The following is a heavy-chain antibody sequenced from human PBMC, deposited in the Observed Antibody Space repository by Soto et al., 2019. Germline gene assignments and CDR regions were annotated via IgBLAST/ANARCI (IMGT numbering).Heavy chain of an antibody. V-gene: IGHV3-21*01. D-gene: IGHD6-19*01. CDR1: GFTFSSYS. CDR3: ARETLVPVAGTFAR. J-gene: IGHJ4*02. CDR2: ISSSSSYI. Sequence: PGGSLRLSCAASGFTFSSYSMNWVRQAPGKGLEWVSSISSSSSYIYYADSVKGRFTISRDNAKNSLYLQMNSLRAEDTAVYYCARETLVPVAGTFARWGQGTLVTVSS.